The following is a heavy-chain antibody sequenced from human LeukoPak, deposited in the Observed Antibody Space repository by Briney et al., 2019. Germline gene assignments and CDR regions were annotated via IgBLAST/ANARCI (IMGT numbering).Heavy chain of an antibody. Sequence: SETLSLTCAVYGGSLSGYYWSWIRQPPGKGLEWIGEINHSGSTNYNPSLKSRVTISVDTSKNQFSLKLSSVTAADTAVYYCARGRRGDILTGYYKPPYYFDYWGQGTLVTVSS. CDR1: GGSLSGYY. CDR3: ARGRRGDILTGYYKPPYYFDY. V-gene: IGHV4-34*01. CDR2: INHSGST. D-gene: IGHD3-9*01. J-gene: IGHJ4*02.